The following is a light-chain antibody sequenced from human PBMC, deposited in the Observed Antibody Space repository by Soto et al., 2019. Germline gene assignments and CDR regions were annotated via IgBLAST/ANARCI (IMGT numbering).Light chain of an antibody. V-gene: IGKV3-15*01. J-gene: IGKJ1*01. CDR3: QQYGSSPWT. Sequence: IVMTQSPATLSVSPGESATLSCRASQSVGTSLAWYQQRPGQTPRLLIYHASTRATAVPARFRGSGSGTEFTLTISSLQAEDFAVYYCQQYGSSPWTFGQGTKVEIK. CDR2: HAS. CDR1: QSVGTS.